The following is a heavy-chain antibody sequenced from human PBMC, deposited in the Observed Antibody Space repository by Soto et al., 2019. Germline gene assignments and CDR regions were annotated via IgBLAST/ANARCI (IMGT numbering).Heavy chain of an antibody. V-gene: IGHV1-18*01. CDR1: GYTFITYG. J-gene: IGHJ4*02. Sequence: QVQLVQSGAEVKKPGASVKVSCKASGYTFITYGISWVRQAPGQGLEWMGWISSFNGKTNYAQNVQGRVTMTTDTXXXXXXXXXXXXXXXXXXXXXXXXXXXXXSSGYFPFDNWGQGTLVTVSS. CDR3: XXXXXXXSSGYFPFDN. D-gene: IGHD3-22*01. CDR2: ISSFNGKT.